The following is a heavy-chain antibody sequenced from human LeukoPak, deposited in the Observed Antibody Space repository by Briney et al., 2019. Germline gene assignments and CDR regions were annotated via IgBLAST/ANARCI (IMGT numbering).Heavy chain of an antibody. CDR1: GFTFNYYA. J-gene: IGHJ2*01. V-gene: IGHV3-23*01. D-gene: IGHD4-11*01. Sequence: PGGSLRLSCPASGFTFNYYAMSWVRQAPGKGLEWVSGISATGGSTYHADSVKGRFTFSRDNSKNTLYLQMNSLRAEDTAVYYCTKGGPTVTKASNFGEGYFDLWGRGTLVTVSS. CDR3: TKGGPTVTKASNFGEGYFDL. CDR2: ISATGGST.